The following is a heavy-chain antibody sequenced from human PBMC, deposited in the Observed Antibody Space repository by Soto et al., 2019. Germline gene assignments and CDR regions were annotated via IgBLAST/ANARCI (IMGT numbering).Heavy chain of an antibody. V-gene: IGHV1-2*02. Sequence: VASVKVSCKASGYTFTGYYMHWVRQAPGQGLEWMGWINPNSGGTNYAQKFQGRVTMTRDTSISTAYMELSRLRSDDTAVYYCARARGYSSSWYGGSWFDPWGQGTLVTVSS. D-gene: IGHD6-13*01. CDR1: GYTFTGYY. J-gene: IGHJ5*02. CDR2: INPNSGGT. CDR3: ARARGYSSSWYGGSWFDP.